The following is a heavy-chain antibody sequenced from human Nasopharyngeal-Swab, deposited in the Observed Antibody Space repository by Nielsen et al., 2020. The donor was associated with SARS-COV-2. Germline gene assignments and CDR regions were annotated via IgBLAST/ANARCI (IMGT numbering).Heavy chain of an antibody. V-gene: IGHV3-48*04. CDR1: GFTFSSYS. J-gene: IGHJ4*02. CDR3: ARAGNGDYVPPDY. Sequence: LKISCAASGFTFSSYSMNWVRQAPGKGLEWVSYISSSSSTIYYADSVKGRFTISRDNAKNSLYLQMNSLRAEDTAVYYCARAGNGDYVPPDYWGQGTLVTVSS. CDR2: ISSSSSTI. D-gene: IGHD4-17*01.